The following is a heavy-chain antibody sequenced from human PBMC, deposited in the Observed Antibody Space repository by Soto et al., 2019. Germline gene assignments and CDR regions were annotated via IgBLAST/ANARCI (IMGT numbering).Heavy chain of an antibody. Sequence: GGSLRLSCAGSGFTFSSYWMSWVRQAPGKGLEWVANIKQDGSEKYYVDSVKGRFTISRDNAKNSLYLQMNSLRAEDTAVYYCARERGYSYGEPPCCGLAVWGQGTTVTVSS. J-gene: IGHJ6*02. V-gene: IGHV3-7*05. D-gene: IGHD5-18*01. CDR1: GFTFSSYW. CDR2: IKQDGSEK. CDR3: ARERGYSYGEPPCCGLAV.